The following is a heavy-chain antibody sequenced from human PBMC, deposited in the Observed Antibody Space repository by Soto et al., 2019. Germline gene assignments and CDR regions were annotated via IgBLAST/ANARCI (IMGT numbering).Heavy chain of an antibody. J-gene: IGHJ4*02. CDR3: ARVYGGGFDY. V-gene: IGHV4-59*01. CDR1: GGSISSYY. D-gene: IGHD4-17*01. Sequence: QVQLQESGPGLVKPSETLSLTCTVSGGSISSYYWSWIRQPPGKGLEWIGYIYYSGSTKYNPSLKRRVTLSVDTSKNQFSLKLSSVTAADTAVYYCARVYGGGFDYWGQGTLVTVSS. CDR2: IYYSGST.